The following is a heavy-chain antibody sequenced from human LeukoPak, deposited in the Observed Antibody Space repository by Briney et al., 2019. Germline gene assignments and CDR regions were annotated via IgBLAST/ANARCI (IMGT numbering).Heavy chain of an antibody. CDR2: IYYSGST. Sequence: PSETLSLTCTVSGGSVSSGSYYWSWIRQPPGKGLEWIGYIYYSGSTNYSPSFKSRVTISVDTSKNQFSLKLSSVTAADTAVYYCARDVRYYENDDYRRDYYFDYWGQGTLVTVSS. CDR1: GGSVSSGSYY. V-gene: IGHV4-61*01. D-gene: IGHD3-16*01. J-gene: IGHJ4*02. CDR3: ARDVRYYENDDYRRDYYFDY.